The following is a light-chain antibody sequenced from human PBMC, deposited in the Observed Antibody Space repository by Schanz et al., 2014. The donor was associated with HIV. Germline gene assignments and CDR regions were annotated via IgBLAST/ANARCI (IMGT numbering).Light chain of an antibody. CDR3: QSFGGSWGT. J-gene: IGKJ4*01. Sequence: EIVLTQSPGTLSLSPGERATLSCRASQSVGGNQIAWYQHRPGQPPRLVIYATSTRAAGISDRFSGTGSGTDFTLTISRLEPDDFATYYCQSFGGSWGTFGGGTKLEL. CDR1: QSVGGNQ. V-gene: IGKV3-20*01. CDR2: ATS.